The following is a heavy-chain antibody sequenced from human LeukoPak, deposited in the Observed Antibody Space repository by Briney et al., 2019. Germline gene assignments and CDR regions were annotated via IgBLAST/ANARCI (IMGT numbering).Heavy chain of an antibody. V-gene: IGHV1-2*04. Sequence: ASVKVSCKASGYTFTGYYMHWVRQAPGQGLEWTGWINPNSGGTNYAQKFQGWVTMTRDTSISTAYMELSRLRSDDTAVYYCARSEGGRYYDSSGFLDYYYGMDVWGQGTTVTVSS. CDR1: GYTFTGYY. D-gene: IGHD3-22*01. CDR3: ARSEGGRYYDSSGFLDYYYGMDV. CDR2: INPNSGGT. J-gene: IGHJ6*02.